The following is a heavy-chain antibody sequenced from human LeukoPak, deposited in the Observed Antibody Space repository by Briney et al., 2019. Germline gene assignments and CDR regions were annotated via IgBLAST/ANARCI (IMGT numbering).Heavy chain of an antibody. Sequence: ASVKVSCKASGATFSSYAMSWVRQAPGQGLEWMGGIIPIFGTANYAQKFQGRVTITADESTSTAYMELSSLRSEDTAVYYCAAGLQLENLGDFDYWGQGTLVTVSS. CDR2: IIPIFGTA. D-gene: IGHD1-1*01. J-gene: IGHJ4*02. CDR3: AAGLQLENLGDFDY. V-gene: IGHV1-69*01. CDR1: GATFSSYA.